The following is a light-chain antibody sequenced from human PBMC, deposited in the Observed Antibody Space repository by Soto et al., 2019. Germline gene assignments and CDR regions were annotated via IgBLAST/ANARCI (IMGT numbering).Light chain of an antibody. Sequence: QSVLAQPSSVSGSPGQSITISCTGTSTDVGGYNYVSWYQHHPGKGPKLIIYEVSNRPSGVSDRFSGSKSGNKASLIISNLEAEDESEYYCGSYTSTDTPFVFATGTKVIVL. J-gene: IGLJ1*01. CDR2: EVS. CDR3: GSYTSTDTPFV. CDR1: STDVGGYNY. V-gene: IGLV2-14*01.